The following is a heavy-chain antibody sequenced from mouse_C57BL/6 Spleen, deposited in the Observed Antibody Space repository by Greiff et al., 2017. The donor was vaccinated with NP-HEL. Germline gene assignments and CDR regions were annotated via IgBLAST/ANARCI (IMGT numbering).Heavy chain of an antibody. J-gene: IGHJ3*01. V-gene: IGHV6-3*01. CDR2: IRLKSDNYAT. Sequence: EVKLVESGGGLVQPGGSMKLSCVASGFTFSNYWMNWVRQSPEKGLEWVAQIRLKSDNYATHYAESVKGRFTISRDDSKSRIYLQMNNLRAEDTGIYYCTGRTPYAYWGQGTLVTVSA. CDR3: TGRTPYAY. CDR1: GFTFSNYW.